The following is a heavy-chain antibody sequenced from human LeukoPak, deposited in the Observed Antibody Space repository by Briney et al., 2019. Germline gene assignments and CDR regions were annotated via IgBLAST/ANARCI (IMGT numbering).Heavy chain of an antibody. CDR3: AREVRGAFDI. J-gene: IGHJ3*02. Sequence: PETLSLTCTVSGGSMSSYYWNWIRQPPGKGLEWIGWIYNSVITNYNPSLKSRVTMSVDTSKIQFSLKLSSVTAADTAVYYCAREVRGAFDIWGQGTMVTVSS. V-gene: IGHV4-59*01. D-gene: IGHD2-2*01. CDR2: IYNSVIT. CDR1: GGSMSSYY.